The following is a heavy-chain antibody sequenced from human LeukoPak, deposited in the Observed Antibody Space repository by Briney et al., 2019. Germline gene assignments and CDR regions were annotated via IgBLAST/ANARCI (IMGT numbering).Heavy chain of an antibody. CDR3: AREYTFSRRLGYCVKNNCYESAYYIDV. CDR2: IFTGGSA. D-gene: IGHD2-15*01. Sequence: SETLSLTCTVSGGSMRNYYWSWLRQVAGKRLEWIGHIFTGGSANYNASLERRVTMSVDTSKKEISLELRSVTAEDTAVYYCAREYTFSRRLGYCVKNNCYESAYYIDVWGKGTAVTVSS. V-gene: IGHV4-4*07. J-gene: IGHJ6*03. CDR1: GGSMRNYY.